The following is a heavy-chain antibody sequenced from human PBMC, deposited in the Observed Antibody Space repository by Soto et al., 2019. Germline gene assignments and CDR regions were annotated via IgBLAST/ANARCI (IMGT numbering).Heavy chain of an antibody. CDR3: ARGGVSKVVPGARRPNFDY. J-gene: IGHJ4*02. D-gene: IGHD2-2*01. Sequence: GGSLRLSCAASGFTFSSYAMHWVRQAPGKGLEWVAVISYDGSNKYYADSVKGRFTISRDNSKNTLYLQMNSLRAEDTAVYYCARGGVSKVVPGARRPNFDYWGQGTLVTVSS. V-gene: IGHV3-30-3*01. CDR1: GFTFSSYA. CDR2: ISYDGSNK.